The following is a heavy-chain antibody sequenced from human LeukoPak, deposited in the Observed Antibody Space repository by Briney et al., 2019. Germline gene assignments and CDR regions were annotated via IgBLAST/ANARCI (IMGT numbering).Heavy chain of an antibody. CDR3: ARTYDTSGYFYAFDY. CDR1: GGSIISYY. J-gene: IGHJ4*02. D-gene: IGHD3-22*01. CDR2: ISYRGGT. Sequence: PSETLSLTCTVSGGSIISYYWSWIRQPPGKGLEWIGYISYRGGTHYNPSLKSRLAILLDTSKNQFSLTLRSVTAADTAVYYCARTYDTSGYFYAFDYWGQGTLVTVSS. V-gene: IGHV4-59*01.